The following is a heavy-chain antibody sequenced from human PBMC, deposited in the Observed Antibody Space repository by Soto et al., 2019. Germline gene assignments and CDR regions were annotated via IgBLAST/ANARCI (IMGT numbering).Heavy chain of an antibody. CDR2: ISSSGSTI. J-gene: IGHJ3*02. D-gene: IGHD3-22*01. CDR3: ARDRTTYYYDSSGDYSLFFRAAFDI. V-gene: IGHV3-48*03. CDR1: GFTFSSYE. Sequence: GGSLRLSCAAPGFTFSSYEMNWVRQAPGKGLKWVSYISSSGSTIYYADSVKGRFTISRDNAKNSLYLQMNSLRAEDTAVYYCARDRTTYYYDSSGDYSLFFRAAFDIWGQGTMVTVSS.